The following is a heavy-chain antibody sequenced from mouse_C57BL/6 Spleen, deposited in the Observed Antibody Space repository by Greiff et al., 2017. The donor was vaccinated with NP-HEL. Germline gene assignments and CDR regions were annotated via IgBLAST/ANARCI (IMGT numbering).Heavy chain of an antibody. CDR2: IYPSDSET. J-gene: IGHJ1*03. CDR3: ARRTVVAHWYFDV. CDR1: GYTFTSYW. D-gene: IGHD1-1*01. Sequence: VQLQQPGAELVRPGSSVKLSCKASGYTFTSYWMDWVKQRPGQGLEWIGNIYPSDSETHYNQKFKDKATLTVDKSSSTAYMQLSSLTSEDSAVYYCARRTVVAHWYFDVWGTGTTVTVSS. V-gene: IGHV1-61*01.